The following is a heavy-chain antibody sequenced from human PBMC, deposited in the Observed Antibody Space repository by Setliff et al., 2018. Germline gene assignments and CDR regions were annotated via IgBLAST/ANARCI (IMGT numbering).Heavy chain of an antibody. Sequence: SETLSLTCTVSGGSISSGDYYWSWIRQPPGKGLEWIGYIYYSGSTYYNPSLKSRVTISVDTSKNQFSLKLSSVTAADTAVYYCARVRYGDGWFDPWGQGTLVTVAS. V-gene: IGHV4-30-4*08. D-gene: IGHD4-17*01. J-gene: IGHJ5*02. CDR1: GGSISSGDYY. CDR3: ARVRYGDGWFDP. CDR2: IYYSGST.